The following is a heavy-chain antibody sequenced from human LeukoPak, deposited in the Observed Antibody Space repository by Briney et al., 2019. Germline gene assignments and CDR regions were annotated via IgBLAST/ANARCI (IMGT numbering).Heavy chain of an antibody. CDR3: ATSTTVTTRGAFDI. CDR2: ISAYNGNT. V-gene: IGHV1-18*01. J-gene: IGHJ3*02. Sequence: GASVKVSCKASGYTFTSYGISWVRQAPGQGLEWMGWISAYNGNTNYAQKLQGRVTMTTDTSTSTAYMELRSLRSDDTAVYYCATSTTVTTRGAFDIWGQGSMVTVSS. CDR1: GYTFTSYG. D-gene: IGHD4-17*01.